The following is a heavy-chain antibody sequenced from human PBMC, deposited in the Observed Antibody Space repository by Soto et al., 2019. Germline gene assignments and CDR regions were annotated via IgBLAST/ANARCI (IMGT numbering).Heavy chain of an antibody. J-gene: IGHJ6*03. V-gene: IGHV3-23*01. D-gene: IGHD3-10*01. CDR1: GFTFSSYA. CDR3: AKLWLGVNRDQIYYYYYYMDV. Sequence: EVQLLESGGGLVQPGGSLRLSCAASGFTFSSYAMSWVRQAPGKGLEWVSAISGSGGSTYYADSVKGRFTISRDNSKNTLYLQMNSLRAEDTAVYYCAKLWLGVNRDQIYYYYYYMDVWGKGTTVTVSS. CDR2: ISGSGGST.